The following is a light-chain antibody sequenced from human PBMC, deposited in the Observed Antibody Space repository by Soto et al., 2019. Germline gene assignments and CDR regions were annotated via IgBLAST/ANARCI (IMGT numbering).Light chain of an antibody. Sequence: DVVMTQSPLSLPVTLGQPASISCRSSQSLVYSDGNTYLNWFQQRPGHSPRHLIYKVSNRDSGVPDRFSGSGSGTDFTLKISRVEAEDVGVYYCMQGTHWPPWTFGQGTKVEIK. CDR1: QSLVYSDGNTY. CDR3: MQGTHWPPWT. J-gene: IGKJ1*01. V-gene: IGKV2-30*01. CDR2: KVS.